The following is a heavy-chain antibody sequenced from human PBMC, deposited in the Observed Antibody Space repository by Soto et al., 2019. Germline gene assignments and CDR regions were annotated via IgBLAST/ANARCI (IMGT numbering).Heavy chain of an antibody. CDR3: ASRSENGYNYDFDY. CDR2: IIPIFGTP. J-gene: IGHJ4*02. Sequence: QVLLVQSGAEVKKPGSSVKVSCKASGGTFNSYAFSWVRQAPGQGLEWMGGIIPIFGTPNYAQKFQGRVTSTADESTSTAYMELSGLRSEDTAVYYCASRSENGYNYDFDYWGQGTLVTVSS. V-gene: IGHV1-69*12. CDR1: GGTFNSYA. D-gene: IGHD5-12*01.